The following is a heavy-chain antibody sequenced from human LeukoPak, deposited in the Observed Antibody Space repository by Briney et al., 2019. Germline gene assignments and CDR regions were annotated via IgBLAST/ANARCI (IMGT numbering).Heavy chain of an antibody. CDR2: IIPIFGTA. J-gene: IGHJ6*02. D-gene: IGHD2-2*01. CDR3: ARGPSDCSSTSCYSYYYYYYGMDV. V-gene: IGHV1-69*13. Sequence: SVKVSCKASGGTFSSYAISWVRQAPGQGLEWMGGIIPIFGTANYAQKFEGRVTITADESTSTAYMELGSLRSEDTAVYYCARGPSDCSSTSCYSYYYYYYGMDVWGQGTTVTVSS. CDR1: GGTFSSYA.